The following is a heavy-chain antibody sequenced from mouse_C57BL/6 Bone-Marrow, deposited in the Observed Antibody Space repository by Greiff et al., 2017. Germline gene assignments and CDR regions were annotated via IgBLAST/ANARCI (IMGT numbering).Heavy chain of an antibody. V-gene: IGHV1-61*01. Sequence: QVQLQQSGAELVRPGSSVKLSCKASGYTFTSYWMDWVKQRPGQGLEWIGNIYPSDSETHYNQKFKDKATLTVDKSSSTAYMQLSSLTSEDSAVYYCARWGWDWYFDVWGTGTTVTVSS. CDR3: ARWGWDWYFDV. J-gene: IGHJ1*03. CDR1: GYTFTSYW. CDR2: IYPSDSET. D-gene: IGHD3-3*01.